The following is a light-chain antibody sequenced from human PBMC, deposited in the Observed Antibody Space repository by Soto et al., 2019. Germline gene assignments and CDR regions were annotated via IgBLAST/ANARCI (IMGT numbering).Light chain of an antibody. CDR2: GAS. J-gene: IGKJ1*01. Sequence: ENVLTQSPGTLSLSPGERATLSCRASQSVSSSYLAWYQQKPGQAPRLLIYGASSRATGIPDRFSGSGSGTDFTLTISRLEPEPFAAYYCQHYGSSLWTLGQGTKV. CDR3: QHYGSSLWT. CDR1: QSVSSSY. V-gene: IGKV3-20*01.